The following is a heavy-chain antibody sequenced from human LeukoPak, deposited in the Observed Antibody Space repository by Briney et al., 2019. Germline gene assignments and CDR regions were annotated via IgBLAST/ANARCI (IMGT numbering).Heavy chain of an antibody. D-gene: IGHD2-2*01. CDR2: IIPIFGTA. CDR3: ARESRERAAFDI. CDR1: GGTFSSYA. Sequence: GASVEVSCKASGGTFSSYAISWVRQAPGQGLEWMGGIIPIFGTANYAQKFQGRVTITADKSTSTAYMELSSLRSEDTAVYYCARESRERAAFDIWGQGTMVTVSS. V-gene: IGHV1-69*06. J-gene: IGHJ3*02.